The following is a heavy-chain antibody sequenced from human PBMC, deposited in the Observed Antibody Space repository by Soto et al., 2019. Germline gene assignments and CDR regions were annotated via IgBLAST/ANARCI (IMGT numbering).Heavy chain of an antibody. V-gene: IGHV4-39*01. J-gene: IGHJ4*02. CDR1: GASIITDNYF. CDR2: ISYSGRT. CDR3: ARRRASDYGGNHHPYYFAR. Sequence: TSETLSLTCTVSGASIITDNYFWVWIRQSPRRGLELIGSISYSGRTYDNPSLQSRVTISIDASKNQFSLKLTSVTTADTAVYYCARRRASDYGGNHHPYYFARWGQGALVTVSS. D-gene: IGHD4-17*01.